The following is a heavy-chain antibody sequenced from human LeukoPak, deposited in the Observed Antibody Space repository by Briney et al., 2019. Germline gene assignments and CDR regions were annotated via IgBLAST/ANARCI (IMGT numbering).Heavy chain of an antibody. CDR2: ISGSDSST. D-gene: IGHD3-10*01. CDR3: AKGASPYYYGSGSYYNWYFDL. CDR1: GFTFSDYY. J-gene: IGHJ2*01. V-gene: IGHV3-23*01. Sequence: GGSLRLSCAVSGFTFSDYYMSWVRQAPGKGLEWVSTISGSDSSTYYTDSVKGRFTISRDNSKNTLYLQMNSLRAEDTAVYYCAKGASPYYYGSGSYYNWYFDLWGRGTLVTVSS.